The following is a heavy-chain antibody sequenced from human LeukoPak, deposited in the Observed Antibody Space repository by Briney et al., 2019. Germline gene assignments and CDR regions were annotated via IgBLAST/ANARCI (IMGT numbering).Heavy chain of an antibody. J-gene: IGHJ4*02. V-gene: IGHV3-23*01. CDR3: AKHIMTGTCSFDS. CDR2: ISGSGYST. CDR1: GFSFSTSH. D-gene: IGHD3-9*01. Sequence: GASLRLSCAASGFSFSTSHMSWVRRAPEKGLEWVSIISGSGYSTYYADSVKGRFTISRDNSKNTLYLQMNSLRAEDTAVYYCAKHIMTGTCSFDSWGQGTLVTVSS.